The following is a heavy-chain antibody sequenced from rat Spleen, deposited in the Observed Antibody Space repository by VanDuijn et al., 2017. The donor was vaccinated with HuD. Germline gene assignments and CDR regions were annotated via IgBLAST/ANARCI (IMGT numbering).Heavy chain of an antibody. CDR3: TGQGEGGSFGADY. D-gene: IGHD4-3*01. J-gene: IGHJ2*01. CDR2: IWAGGST. Sequence: QVQLKESGPGLMQPSETLSLTCTVSGFSLTSNGVGWVRQPLGKGLVWMGTIWAGGSTNYNSALKSRLSISRDTSKSQVFLKMNSLQTEDTAIYFCTGQGEGGSFGADYWGQGVMVTVSS. CDR1: GFSLTSNG. V-gene: IGHV2-72*01.